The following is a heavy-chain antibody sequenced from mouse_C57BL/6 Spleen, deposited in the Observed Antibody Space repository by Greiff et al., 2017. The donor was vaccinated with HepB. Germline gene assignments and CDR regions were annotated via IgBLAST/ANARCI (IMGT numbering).Heavy chain of an antibody. CDR3: ARGGDLTTVAYY. Sequence: QVQLQQSGAELVRPGTSVKVSCKASGYAFTNYLIEWVKQRPGQGLEWIGVINPGSGGTNYNEKFKGKATLTADKSSSTAYMQLSSLTSEDSAVYFCARGGDLTTVAYYWGQGTTLTVSS. J-gene: IGHJ2*01. D-gene: IGHD1-1*01. CDR2: INPGSGGT. V-gene: IGHV1-54*01. CDR1: GYAFTNYL.